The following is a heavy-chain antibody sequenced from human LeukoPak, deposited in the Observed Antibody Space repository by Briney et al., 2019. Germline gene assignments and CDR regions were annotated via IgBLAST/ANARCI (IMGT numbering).Heavy chain of an antibody. Sequence: HAGGPLRLSCAASGFTFSSYDMHWVRQATGKGLEWVSAIGTAGDTYYPGSVKGRFTISRENAKNSLYLQMNSLRAGDTAVYYCARAYYYDSSGYYWFDPWGQGTLVTVSS. CDR2: IGTAGDT. V-gene: IGHV3-13*01. CDR3: ARAYYYDSSGYYWFDP. CDR1: GFTFSSYD. J-gene: IGHJ5*02. D-gene: IGHD3-22*01.